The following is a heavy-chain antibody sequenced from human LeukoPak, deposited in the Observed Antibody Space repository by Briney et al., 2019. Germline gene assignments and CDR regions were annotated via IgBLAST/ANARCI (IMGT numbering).Heavy chain of an antibody. Sequence: PSETLSLTCTVSGGSISSYYWSWIRQPPGKGLEWIGYIYYSGSTKYNPSLKSRVTISVDTSKNQFSLKLTSVTAADTAVYYCARLGIGVVPSAMLGDYYFDYWGRGTLVTV. D-gene: IGHD2-2*01. V-gene: IGHV4-59*08. CDR3: ARLGIGVVPSAMLGDYYFDY. J-gene: IGHJ4*02. CDR2: IYYSGST. CDR1: GGSISSYY.